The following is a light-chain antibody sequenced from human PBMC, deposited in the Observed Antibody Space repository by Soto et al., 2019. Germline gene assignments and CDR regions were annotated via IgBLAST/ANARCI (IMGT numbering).Light chain of an antibody. V-gene: IGLV7-46*01. J-gene: IGLJ2*01. Sequence: QAVVTQEPSLTVSPGGTVTLTCGSSTGAVTSGHYPYWFQQKSGQAPRALIYDTSNKHSWTPARFSGSLLGGKAALTLSGAQPEDEAEYYCLLSFSGPHVVFGGGTKVTVL. CDR1: TGAVTSGHY. CDR3: LLSFSGPHVV. CDR2: DTS.